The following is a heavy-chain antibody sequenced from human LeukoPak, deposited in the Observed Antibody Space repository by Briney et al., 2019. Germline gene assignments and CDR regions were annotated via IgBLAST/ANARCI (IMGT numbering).Heavy chain of an antibody. V-gene: IGHV4-4*07. D-gene: IGHD3/OR15-3a*01. J-gene: IGHJ6*03. CDR1: GGSISSYY. CDR3: ARDMDFYMDV. CDR2: IYTSGST. Sequence: SETLSLTCTVSGGSISSYYWSWIRQPAGKGLEWIGRIYTSGSTNYNPSLKSRVTMSVDTSKNQFSLNLNSVTAADTAMYYCARDMDFYMDVWGKGSTVTVSS.